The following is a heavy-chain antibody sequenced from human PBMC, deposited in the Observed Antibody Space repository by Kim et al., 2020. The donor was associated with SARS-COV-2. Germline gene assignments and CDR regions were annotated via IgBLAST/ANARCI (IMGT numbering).Heavy chain of an antibody. D-gene: IGHD2-2*01. CDR1: GFTVSSNY. V-gene: IGHV3-66*01. J-gene: IGHJ2*01. Sequence: GGSLRLSCAASGFTVSSNYMNWVRQAPGKGLEWVSVIFSGSRTYYAGSVKGRFTISRDESENTLYLQMNSLRAEDAAVYYCARDDSRTSYPYWYFDIWGRGTLVTVSS. CDR2: IFSGSRT. CDR3: ARDDSRTSYPYWYFDI.